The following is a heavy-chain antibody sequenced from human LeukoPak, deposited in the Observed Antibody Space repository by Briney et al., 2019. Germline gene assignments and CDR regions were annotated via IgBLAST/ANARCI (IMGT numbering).Heavy chain of an antibody. V-gene: IGHV3-23*01. Sequence: GGSLRLSCAASGFTFSSYAMSWVRQAPGKGLEWVSAISGSGGSTYYADPVKGRFTISRDNSKNTLYLQMNSLRAEDTAVYYCAMTTVTASYYYGLDVWGQGTTVTVSS. CDR2: ISGSGGST. D-gene: IGHD4-17*01. CDR1: GFTFSSYA. J-gene: IGHJ6*02. CDR3: AMTTVTASYYYGLDV.